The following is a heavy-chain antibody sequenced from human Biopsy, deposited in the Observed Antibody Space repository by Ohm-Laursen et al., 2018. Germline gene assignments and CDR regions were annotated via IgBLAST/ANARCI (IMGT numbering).Heavy chain of an antibody. CDR3: ARDPGWGALDY. D-gene: IGHD3-10*01. CDR1: GFAFSRSW. Sequence: SLRLSCSDSGFAFSRSWMSWLRQTPGKGLEWVANINSDGTQKFYVDSVQGRFTISRNNTGNSVSLQMNSLRVDDTAVYFCARDPGWGALDYWGRGTLVTVSS. CDR2: INSDGTQK. J-gene: IGHJ4*02. V-gene: IGHV3-7*01.